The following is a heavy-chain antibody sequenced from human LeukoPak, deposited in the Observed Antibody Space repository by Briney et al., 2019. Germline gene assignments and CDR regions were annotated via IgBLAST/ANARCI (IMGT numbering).Heavy chain of an antibody. J-gene: IGHJ1*01. CDR3: ARGSAGEGGYSVEGEYFQH. CDR2: INAGNGNT. Sequence: ASVKVSCKASGYTFTSYAMHWVRQAPGQRLEWMGWINAGNGNTKYSQEFQGRVTITRDTSASTAYMELSSLRSEDMAVYYCARGSAGEGGYSVEGEYFQHWGQGTLVTVSS. D-gene: IGHD5-24*01. CDR1: GYTFTSYA. V-gene: IGHV1-3*03.